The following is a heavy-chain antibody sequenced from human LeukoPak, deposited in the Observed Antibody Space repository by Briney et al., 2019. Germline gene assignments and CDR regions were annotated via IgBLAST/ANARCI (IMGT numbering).Heavy chain of an antibody. V-gene: IGHV3-33*08. CDR1: GFTFNNYG. CDR3: AGGIMFDP. CDR2: IWYDGSNK. D-gene: IGHD3-16*01. J-gene: IGHJ5*02. Sequence: GGSLRLSCAASGFTFNNYGMHWVRQAPGKGLEWVAVIWYDGSNKYYADSVKGRFTISRDNSKNTLYLQMNSLRAEDTAVYHCAGGIMFDPWGQGTLVTVSS.